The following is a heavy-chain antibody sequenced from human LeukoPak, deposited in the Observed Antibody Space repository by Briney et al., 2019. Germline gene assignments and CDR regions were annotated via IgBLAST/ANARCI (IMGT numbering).Heavy chain of an antibody. J-gene: IGHJ4*02. V-gene: IGHV4-59*08. D-gene: IGHD6-13*01. CDR2: IYYSGST. CDR1: GGSISSYY. CDR3: ARQSSSNWYLDF. Sequence: SETLSLTCTVSGGSISSYYWSWIRQPPGKGLEWIGYIYYSGSTNYNPSLKSRVTMSVDTSKNQFSLKLSSVTAANTTVYYCARQSSSNWYLDFWGQGTLVTVSS.